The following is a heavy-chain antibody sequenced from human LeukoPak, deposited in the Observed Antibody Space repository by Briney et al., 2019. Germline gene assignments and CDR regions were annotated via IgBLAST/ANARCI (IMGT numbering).Heavy chain of an antibody. V-gene: IGHV5-51*01. Sequence: GESLKISGKTSGYSFTSFWIGWVRQMPGKGLEWMGIIYPSDSDTRYSPSFQGQVTISADRSITTAYLQWSSLKASDTAIYYCARRLKISQGGTTDYWGQGTLVTVSS. D-gene: IGHD1-1*01. J-gene: IGHJ4*02. CDR2: IYPSDSDT. CDR1: GYSFTSFW. CDR3: ARRLKISQGGTTDY.